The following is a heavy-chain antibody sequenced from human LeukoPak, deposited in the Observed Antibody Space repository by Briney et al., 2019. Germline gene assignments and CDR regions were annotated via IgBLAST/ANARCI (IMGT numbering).Heavy chain of an antibody. J-gene: IGHJ5*02. V-gene: IGHV1-2*02. Sequence: ASVKVSCKASGYTFTNHYMHWVRQARGQGLEWMGWINPHSGDTNYAQKFQGRVIMSRDTSISTAYMELGSLRSEDTAVYYCASSLAVAGMWDWFDPWGQGTLVTVSS. CDR2: INPHSGDT. CDR1: GYTFTNHY. D-gene: IGHD6-19*01. CDR3: ASSLAVAGMWDWFDP.